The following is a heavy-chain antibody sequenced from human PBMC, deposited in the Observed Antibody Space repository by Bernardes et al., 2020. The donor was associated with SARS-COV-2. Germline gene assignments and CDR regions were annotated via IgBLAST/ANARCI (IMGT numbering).Heavy chain of an antibody. CDR3: ARPRLEPTYGDYVCLDF. CDR1: GYNFISYA. D-gene: IGHD4-17*01. CDR2: VNAGNGNT. J-gene: IGHJ4*02. V-gene: IGHV1-3*01. Sequence: ASVKVSCKASGYNFISYAMYWVRQDPGQGLEWMGWVNAGNGNTKYSQKFQGRLTLTRDSYADIVYMELTRLTPEDTAVYYCARPRLEPTYGDYVCLDFWGQGTLVTVSS.